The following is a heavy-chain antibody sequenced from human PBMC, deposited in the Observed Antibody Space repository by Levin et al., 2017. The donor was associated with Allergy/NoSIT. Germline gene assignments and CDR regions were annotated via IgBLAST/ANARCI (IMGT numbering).Heavy chain of an antibody. CDR3: ASLRPGNYYYYGFDV. CDR1: GGSLSSYS. J-gene: IGHJ6*02. Sequence: SETLSLTCTVSGGSLSSYSWSWIRQLPGRGLEWVGYIYNSGTTNYNSALMSRLTMSLDTSNNQFSLKLRSVTTADTAVYYCASLRPGNYYYYGFDVWGQGATVTVSS. CDR2: IYNSGTT. D-gene: IGHD4-17*01. V-gene: IGHV4-59*01.